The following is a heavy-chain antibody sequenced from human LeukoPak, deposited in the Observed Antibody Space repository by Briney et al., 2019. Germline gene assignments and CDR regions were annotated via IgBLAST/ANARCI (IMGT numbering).Heavy chain of an antibody. CDR3: AREVTLSDYHFDY. CDR1: GFIFSGHW. Sequence: GGSLRLSCEASGFIFSGHWMHWVRQVSGKGLVWVSRISTDGKTTSYADSVKGRFTISRDNAKNTLYLQMNSLRAEDTAVYYCAREVTLSDYHFDYWGQGTLVTVSS. D-gene: IGHD4-17*01. V-gene: IGHV3-74*01. CDR2: ISTDGKTT. J-gene: IGHJ4*02.